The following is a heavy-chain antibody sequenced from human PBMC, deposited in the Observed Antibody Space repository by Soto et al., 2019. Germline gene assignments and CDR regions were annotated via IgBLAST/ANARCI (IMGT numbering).Heavy chain of an antibody. J-gene: IGHJ3*02. CDR2: IGTAGDT. D-gene: IGHD4-17*01. V-gene: IGHV3-13*01. Sequence: GGSLRLSCAASGFTFSSYDMHWVRQATGKGLEWVSAIGTAGDTYYPGSVKGRFTISRENAKNSLYLQMNSLRAGDTAVYYCARVGYGDYVDAFDIWGQGTMVTVSS. CDR1: GFTFSSYD. CDR3: ARVGYGDYVDAFDI.